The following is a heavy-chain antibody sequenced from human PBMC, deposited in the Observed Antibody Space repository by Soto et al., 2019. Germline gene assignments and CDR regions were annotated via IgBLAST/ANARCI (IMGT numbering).Heavy chain of an antibody. CDR2: IYYSGST. D-gene: IGHD2-2*01. CDR1: GGSISSGDYY. CDR3: ARQDCSSTSCYSYYYYGMDV. V-gene: IGHV4-30-4*01. Sequence: SETLSLTCTVSGGSISSGDYYWSWIRQPPGKGLEWIGYIYYSGSTYYNPSLKSRVTISVDTSKNQFSLKLSSVTAADTAVYYCARQDCSSTSCYSYYYYGMDVWGQGTTVTVSS. J-gene: IGHJ6*02.